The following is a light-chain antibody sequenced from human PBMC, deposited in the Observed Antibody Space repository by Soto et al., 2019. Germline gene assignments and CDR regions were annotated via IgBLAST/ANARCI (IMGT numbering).Light chain of an antibody. J-gene: IGKJ1*01. Sequence: DIVMTQSPDSLAVSLGERATINCKSSQSVLYSSNNKNYLAWYQQKPGQPPKLLIYWASTRESGVPDRFSGSGSGRDLTLTISSLQAEDVAVYYCQQYYSPPWTFGQGTKVEIK. CDR2: WAS. CDR3: QQYYSPPWT. CDR1: QSVLYSSNNKNY. V-gene: IGKV4-1*01.